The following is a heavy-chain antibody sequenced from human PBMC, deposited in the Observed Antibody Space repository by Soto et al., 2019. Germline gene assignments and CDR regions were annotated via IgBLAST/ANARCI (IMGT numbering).Heavy chain of an antibody. CDR1: VGTFSSYT. D-gene: IGHD4-17*01. CDR3: ASDTNDYGDYIFAY. CDR2: IIPILGIA. Sequence: QVQLVQSGAEVKKPGSSVKVSCKASVGTFSSYTISWVRQAPGQGLEWMGRIIPILGIANYAQKFQGRVTITADKSTSTAYMELSSLRSEDTAVYYCASDTNDYGDYIFAYWGQGTLVTVSS. V-gene: IGHV1-69*02. J-gene: IGHJ4*02.